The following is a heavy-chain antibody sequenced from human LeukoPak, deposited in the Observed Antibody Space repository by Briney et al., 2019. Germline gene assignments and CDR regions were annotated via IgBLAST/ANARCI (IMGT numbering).Heavy chain of an antibody. V-gene: IGHV4-34*01. J-gene: IGHJ5*02. D-gene: IGHD3-22*01. CDR2: INHSGST. CDR3: ARGRLVVITT. Sequence: PSETLSLTCAVYGGSFSGYYWSWIRQPPGKGLEWIGEINHSGSTNYNPSLKSRVTISVDTSKNQFSLKLSSVTAADTAVYYCARGRLVVITTWGRGTLVTVSS. CDR1: GGSFSGYY.